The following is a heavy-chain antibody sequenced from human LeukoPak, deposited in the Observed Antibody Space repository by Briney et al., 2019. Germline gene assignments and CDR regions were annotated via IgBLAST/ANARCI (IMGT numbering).Heavy chain of an antibody. D-gene: IGHD1-7*01. Sequence: SETLSLTCAVYGESFNRYYWSWIRQSPGKGLEWIAEIDHRGDTNYNPSVKGRVIISIDTSKNQFSLKVKSVTATDTAVYYCARGPTISGTGYFDYRGQGTLVTVSS. J-gene: IGHJ4*03. V-gene: IGHV4-34*01. CDR1: GESFNRYY. CDR3: ARGPTISGTGYFDY. CDR2: IDHRGDT.